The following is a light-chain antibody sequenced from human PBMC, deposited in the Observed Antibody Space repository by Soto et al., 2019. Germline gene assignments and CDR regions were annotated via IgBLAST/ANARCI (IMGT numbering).Light chain of an antibody. CDR3: QQYNNWPPLT. V-gene: IGKV3-15*01. Sequence: EIVMTQSPATLSVSPGERATLSCRASQSVSSNLAWYQQKPGQAPRLLIYGASTRATGIPARFSGSGSGTEFTLTISNPQSEDFAVYYCQQYNNWPPLTFGGGTKVEIK. J-gene: IGKJ4*01. CDR2: GAS. CDR1: QSVSSN.